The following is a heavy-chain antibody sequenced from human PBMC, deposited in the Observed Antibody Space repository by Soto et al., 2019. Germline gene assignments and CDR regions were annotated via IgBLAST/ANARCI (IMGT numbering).Heavy chain of an antibody. D-gene: IGHD3-22*01. J-gene: IGHJ5*02. Sequence: DVQLVESGGGLVKPGGSLRLSCAASGFNFKNAWLSWVRQAPGEGLEWVGRIKNRPDGATTDYAAFVRGRFTISRDDSMNTFYLQMNSLTVEDAAVYYCTTYSFDSRGYYYRLNWLDPLGQGTLVTVSS. CDR1: GFNFKNAW. V-gene: IGHV3-15*01. CDR2: IKNRPDGATT. CDR3: TTYSFDSRGYYYRLNWLDP.